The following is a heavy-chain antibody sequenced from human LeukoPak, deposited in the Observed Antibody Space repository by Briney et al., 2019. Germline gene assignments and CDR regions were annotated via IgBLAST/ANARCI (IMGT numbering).Heavy chain of an antibody. V-gene: IGHV4-39*07. J-gene: IGHJ4*02. CDR2: IYHSGST. CDR3: AREYYYDSSGYYSSEYDY. CDR1: GDSINNNNCY. Sequence: SETLSLTCTVSGDSINNNNCYWGWIRQPPGKGLEWIGSIYHSGSTYYNPSLKSRVTISVDTSKNQFSLKLSSVTAADTAVYYCAREYYYDSSGYYSSEYDYWGQGTLVTVSS. D-gene: IGHD3-22*01.